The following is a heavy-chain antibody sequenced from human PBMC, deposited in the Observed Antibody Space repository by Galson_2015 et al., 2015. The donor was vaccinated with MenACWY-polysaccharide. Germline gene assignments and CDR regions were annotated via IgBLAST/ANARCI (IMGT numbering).Heavy chain of an antibody. CDR3: AHTMGIQVPARK. CDR2: IFWDDNK. V-gene: IGHV2-5*02. CDR1: GFSLTSSGVG. J-gene: IGHJ4*02. Sequence: PALVKPTQTLTLTCSFSGFSLTSSGVGVGWVRQPPGKALEWLAIIFWDDNKNYRPSLKSRLTITKGTSRNQVVLTLTNVDPVDTATYYCAHTMGIQVPARKWGQGILVTVS. D-gene: IGHD6-19*01.